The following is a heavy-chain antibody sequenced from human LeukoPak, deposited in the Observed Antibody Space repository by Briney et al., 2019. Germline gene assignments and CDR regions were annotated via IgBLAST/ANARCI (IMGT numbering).Heavy chain of an antibody. CDR1: GYTFTSHA. CDR2: INGATGNT. V-gene: IGHV1-3*01. D-gene: IGHD2/OR15-2a*01. CDR3: ARSIIIVPNTSYYYYYMDV. J-gene: IGHJ6*02. Sequence: ASVKVSCKASGYTFTSHALHWVRQAPGEGLEWMAWINGATGNTEYSQKFQARVTITRDTSASTAYMELSSLRSEDTAVYYCARSIIIVPNTSYYYYYMDVWGQGTTVTVSS.